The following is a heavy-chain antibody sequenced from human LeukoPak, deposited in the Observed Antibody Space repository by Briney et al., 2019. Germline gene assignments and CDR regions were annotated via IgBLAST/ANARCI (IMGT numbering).Heavy chain of an antibody. D-gene: IGHD3-3*01. CDR2: IYTSGST. J-gene: IGHJ2*01. CDR1: GGSISSGSYY. Sequence: SETLSLTCTVSGGSISSGSYYWSWIRQPAGEGLEWIGRIYTSGSTNYNPSLKSRVTISVDTSKNQFSLKLSSVTAAVTAVYYCARSFDDFWSGTQGYFDLWGRGTLVTVSS. CDR3: ARSFDDFWSGTQGYFDL. V-gene: IGHV4-61*02.